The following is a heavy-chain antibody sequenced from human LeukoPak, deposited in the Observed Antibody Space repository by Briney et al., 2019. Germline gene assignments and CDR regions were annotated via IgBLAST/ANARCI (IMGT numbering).Heavy chain of an antibody. CDR1: GYTFTGYY. Sequence: ASVKVSCKASGYTFTGYYMHWVRQAPGQGLEWMGWISAYNGNTNYAQKLQGRVTMTTDTSTSTAYMELRSLRSDDTAVYYCARSRVTHDWYYFDYWGQGTLVTVSS. V-gene: IGHV1-18*04. J-gene: IGHJ4*02. CDR2: ISAYNGNT. CDR3: ARSRVTHDWYYFDY. D-gene: IGHD2-21*01.